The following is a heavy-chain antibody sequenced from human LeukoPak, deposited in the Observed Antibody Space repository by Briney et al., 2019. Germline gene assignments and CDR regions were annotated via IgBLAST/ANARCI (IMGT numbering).Heavy chain of an antibody. CDR2: MNPNSGNT. V-gene: IGHV1-8*01. CDR3: ARGAMYRGYCSSTSCYRDYYYYYMDV. Sequence: ASVKVSCKASGYTFTSYDINWVRQATGQGLEWMGWMNPNSGNTGYAQKFQGRVTMTRNTSISTAYMELSSLRSEDTAVYYCARGAMYRGYCSSTSCYRDYYYYYMDVWGKGTTVTVSS. J-gene: IGHJ6*03. CDR1: GYTFTSYD. D-gene: IGHD2-2*03.